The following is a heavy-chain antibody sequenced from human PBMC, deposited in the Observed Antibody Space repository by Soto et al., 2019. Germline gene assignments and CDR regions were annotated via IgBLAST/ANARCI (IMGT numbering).Heavy chain of an antibody. CDR3: ARGWGRIFDY. D-gene: IGHD7-27*01. CDR2: INHSGST. Sequence: SLTCTVSGDSITRGAYYWSWIRQPPGKGLEWIGDINHSGSTNYNPSLKSRVTISVDTSKNQFSLKLSSVTAADTAVYYCARGWGRIFDYWGQGTLVTVSS. J-gene: IGHJ4*02. V-gene: IGHV4-39*07. CDR1: GDSITRGAYY.